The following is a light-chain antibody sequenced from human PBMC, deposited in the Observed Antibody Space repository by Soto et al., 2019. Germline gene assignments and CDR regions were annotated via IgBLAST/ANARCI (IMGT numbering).Light chain of an antibody. V-gene: IGKV1-5*01. CDR1: QSIRSL. J-gene: IGKJ5*01. Sequence: DIQMTQSPSTLSASVGDRVTITCRASQSIRSLLAWYQQKPGKAPKVLIYDASSLGSGVPSRFSGSGSGTEITLTISSLQPDDFATYFCQQYQTYSTFGQGTLLEIK. CDR3: QQYQTYST. CDR2: DAS.